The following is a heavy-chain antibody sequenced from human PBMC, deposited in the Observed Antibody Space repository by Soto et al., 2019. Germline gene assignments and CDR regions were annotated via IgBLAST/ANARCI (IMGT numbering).Heavy chain of an antibody. Sequence: SETLSLTCAVYGGSFSGYYWSWIRQPPGKGLEWIGEINHSGSTNYNPSLKSRVTISVDTSKNQFSLKLSSVTAADTAVYYCARGHYGSGQSGMDVWGQGTTVTVSS. J-gene: IGHJ6*02. CDR2: INHSGST. CDR1: GGSFSGYY. D-gene: IGHD3-10*01. CDR3: ARGHYGSGQSGMDV. V-gene: IGHV4-34*01.